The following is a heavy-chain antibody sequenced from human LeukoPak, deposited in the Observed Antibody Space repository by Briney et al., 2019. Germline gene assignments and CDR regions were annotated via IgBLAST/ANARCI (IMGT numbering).Heavy chain of an antibody. V-gene: IGHV4-34*01. CDR3: ARHIGLWFGEYLMYNWFDP. CDR1: GGSFSGYY. D-gene: IGHD3-10*01. Sequence: SETLSLTCAVYGGSFSGYYWSWIRQPPGKGLEWIGEINHSGSTNYNPSLKSRVTISVDTSKNQFSLKLSSVTAADTAVYYCARHIGLWFGEYLMYNWFDPWGQGTLVTVSS. CDR2: INHSGST. J-gene: IGHJ5*02.